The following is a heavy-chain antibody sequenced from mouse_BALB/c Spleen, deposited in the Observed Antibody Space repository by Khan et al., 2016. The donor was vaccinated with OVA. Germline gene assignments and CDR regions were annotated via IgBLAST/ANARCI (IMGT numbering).Heavy chain of an antibody. CDR2: IWSDGST. D-gene: IGHD2-10*01. CDR1: GFSLTNYG. Sequence: QVQLKESGPGLVAPSQSLSITCTISGFSLTNYGVHWVRQPPGKGLVWLVVIWSDGSTTYNSALKSSLTITKDNSKSQVFLKMNSLQTDDTAIYFCARQPYYHYNAMDYWGQGTSVTVSS. CDR3: ARQPYYHYNAMDY. V-gene: IGHV2-6-1*01. J-gene: IGHJ4*01.